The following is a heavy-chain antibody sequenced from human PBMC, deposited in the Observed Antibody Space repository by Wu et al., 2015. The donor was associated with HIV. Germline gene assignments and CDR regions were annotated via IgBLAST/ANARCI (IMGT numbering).Heavy chain of an antibody. CDR3: ARANSGDSLGYFDY. V-gene: IGHV1-69*05. D-gene: IGHD5-18*01. Sequence: QVQLVQSGAEEKKPGSSMKVSCKASGDTFSNYNINWVRHVPGQGLEWMGGVIPIFGTTSYAQKFQGRVTINTDESTSTAYMELSSLRSEDTALYYCARANSGDSLGYFDYWGQGTLVTVSS. CDR2: VIPIFGTT. J-gene: IGHJ4*02. CDR1: GDTFSNYN.